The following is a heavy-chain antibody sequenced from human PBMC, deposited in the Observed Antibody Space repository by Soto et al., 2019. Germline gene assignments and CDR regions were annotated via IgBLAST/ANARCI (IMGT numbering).Heavy chain of an antibody. V-gene: IGHV3-74*01. CDR1: GFTFSSYW. J-gene: IGHJ3*02. Sequence: PGGSLRLSCAASGFTFSSYWMHWVRQAPGKGLVWVSRINSDGSSTSYADSVKGRFTISRDNAKNTLYLQMNSMRAEDTAVYYCARVEPKSRSKSFDIWGQGTMVTVSS. CDR3: ARVEPKSRSKSFDI. CDR2: INSDGSST.